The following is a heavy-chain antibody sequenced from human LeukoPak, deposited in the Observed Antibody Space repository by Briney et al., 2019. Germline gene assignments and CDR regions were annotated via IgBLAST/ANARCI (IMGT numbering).Heavy chain of an antibody. CDR1: GFTFSSYG. CDR3: ARAPQWLLFDY. J-gene: IGHJ4*02. D-gene: IGHD3-22*01. CDR2: ISYDGSNK. Sequence: GGSLRLSCAASGFTFSSYGMHWVRQAPGKGLEWVAVISYDGSNKYYADSVKGRFTISRDNSKNTLYLQMNSLRAEDTAVYYCARAPQWLLFDYWGQGTLVTVSS. V-gene: IGHV3-30*03.